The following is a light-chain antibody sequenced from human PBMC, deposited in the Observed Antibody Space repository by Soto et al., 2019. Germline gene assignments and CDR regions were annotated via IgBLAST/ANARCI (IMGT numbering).Light chain of an antibody. J-gene: IGKJ5*01. Sequence: EIVLTQSPATLSLSPGGRATLSCRASQSVSSYLAWYQQKPGQAPRLLIYDASNRATGIPARFSGSGSVTVFTLTISSLEPEDFAVYYCQQRSNWPLITFGQGTRLEIK. CDR2: DAS. V-gene: IGKV3-11*01. CDR1: QSVSSY. CDR3: QQRSNWPLIT.